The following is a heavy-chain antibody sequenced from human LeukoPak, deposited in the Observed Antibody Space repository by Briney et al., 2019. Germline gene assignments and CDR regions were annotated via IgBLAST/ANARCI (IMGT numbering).Heavy chain of an antibody. CDR1: GFTFGNYW. V-gene: IGHV3-74*01. CDR3: ARDREQFDAFDI. CDR2: INTDGSDT. Sequence: GGSLRLSCTASGFTFGNYWMHWVRQAPGKGLVWVSHINTDGSDTDYADSVKGRFTISRDNAKNTLYLQMNSLRAEDMAVHYCARDREQFDAFDIWGQGTIVTVSS. D-gene: IGHD1/OR15-1a*01. J-gene: IGHJ3*02.